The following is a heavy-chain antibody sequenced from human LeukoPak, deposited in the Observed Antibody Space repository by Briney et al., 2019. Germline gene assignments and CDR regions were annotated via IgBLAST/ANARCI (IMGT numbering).Heavy chain of an antibody. D-gene: IGHD4-17*01. CDR3: ASHGDYTDFDY. Sequence: ASVKVSCKASGYTFTSYYMHWVRQAPGQGLEWMGIINPSGGSTSYAQRFQGRVTMARDTSTSTVYMELSSLRSEDTAVYYCASHGDYTDFDYWGQGTLVTVSS. J-gene: IGHJ4*02. CDR2: INPSGGST. CDR1: GYTFTSYY. V-gene: IGHV1-46*01.